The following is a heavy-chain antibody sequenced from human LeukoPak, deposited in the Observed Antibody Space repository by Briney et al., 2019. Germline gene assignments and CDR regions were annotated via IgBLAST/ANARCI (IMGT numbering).Heavy chain of an antibody. CDR1: GFTFSSYS. V-gene: IGHV3-21*01. J-gene: IGHJ5*02. CDR3: ARVHYYDSSGYYA. CDR2: ISRSGNYI. Sequence: PGGSLRLSCAASGFTFSSYSMNWVRQAPGKGLEWVSSISRSGNYIYYADSVKGRFTISRDNAENSLFLQMNSLTAEDTAVYYCARVHYYDSSGYYAWGQGALVTVSS. D-gene: IGHD3-22*01.